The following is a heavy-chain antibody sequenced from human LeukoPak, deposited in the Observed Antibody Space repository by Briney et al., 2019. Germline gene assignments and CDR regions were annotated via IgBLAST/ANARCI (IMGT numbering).Heavy chain of an antibody. CDR3: ATDVLVPAATTFDP. CDR2: INPNSGGT. Sequence: ASVKVSCKASGYTFTGYYIHWVRQAPGQGLEWMGWINPNSGGTIYAQKFQDWVSMTRDTSISTAYMELSSLRSDDTAMYFCATDVLVPAATTFDPWGQGTLVTVSS. CDR1: GYTFTGYY. D-gene: IGHD2-2*01. J-gene: IGHJ5*02. V-gene: IGHV1-2*04.